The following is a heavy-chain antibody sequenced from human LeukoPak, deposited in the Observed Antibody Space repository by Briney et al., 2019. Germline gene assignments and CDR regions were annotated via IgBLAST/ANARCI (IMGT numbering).Heavy chain of an antibody. CDR2: IRSKVSSYAT. V-gene: IGHV3-73*01. J-gene: IGHJ1*01. D-gene: IGHD6-19*01. CDR1: GFTFSGST. Sequence: PGGSLKLSCAASGFTFSGSTMHWVRQASGKGLEWIGRIRSKVSSYATAYAASVKGRFTISRDDAKNTAYLQMDGLKTEDTAVYYCTSPQADSGATYFRHWGQGTLVTVSS. CDR3: TSPQADSGATYFRH.